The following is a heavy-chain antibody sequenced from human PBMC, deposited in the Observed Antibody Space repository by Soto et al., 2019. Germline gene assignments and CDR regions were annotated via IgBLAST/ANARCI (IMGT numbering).Heavy chain of an antibody. D-gene: IGHD2-2*01. Sequence: EVQLLESGGGLVQPGGSLRLSCAASGFTISGYWMHWVRQAPGKGLVWVSRTNSDGSSTNYADSVKGRFTISRDNAKNTLYLQMNSLRAEDTAVYYCARHRSYAFDLWGRGTLVTVSS. V-gene: IGHV3-74*01. J-gene: IGHJ2*01. CDR2: TNSDGSST. CDR3: ARHRSYAFDL. CDR1: GFTISGYW.